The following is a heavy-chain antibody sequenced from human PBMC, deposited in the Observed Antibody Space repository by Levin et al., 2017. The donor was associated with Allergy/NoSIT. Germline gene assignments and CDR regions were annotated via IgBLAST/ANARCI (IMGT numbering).Heavy chain of an antibody. CDR1: GFTFSSYW. CDR3: ARAADYNKSWFDY. J-gene: IGHJ4*02. Sequence: PGGSLRLSCAASGFTFSSYWMHWVRQAPGKGLVWVSRIKSDGSATSSADSVKGRFTISRDNAKSTLFLQMNSLRGEDTAIYFCARAADYNKSWFDYWGQGTLVTVSS. D-gene: IGHD3-10*01. CDR2: IKSDGSAT. V-gene: IGHV3-74*01.